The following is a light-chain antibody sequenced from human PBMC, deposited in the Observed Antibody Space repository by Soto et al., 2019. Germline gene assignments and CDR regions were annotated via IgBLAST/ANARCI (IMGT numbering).Light chain of an antibody. J-gene: IGKJ4*01. CDR2: AAS. V-gene: IGKV1-39*01. CDR1: QSISSY. CDR3: HQYYSDPPT. Sequence: DIQMTQSPSSLSASVSDRVTITWRASQSISSYLNWYHQKPGKDPNVLIYAASSLESGVTARASGSGSGTDVGLTISSLQEDDFATYNCHQYYSDPPTFGGGTKVDIK.